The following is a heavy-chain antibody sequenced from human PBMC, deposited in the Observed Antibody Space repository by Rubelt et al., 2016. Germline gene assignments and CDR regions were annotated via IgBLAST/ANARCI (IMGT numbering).Heavy chain of an antibody. CDR3: ARDGIAAAVDY. Sequence: QVQLMQSGAEVKKPGASVKVSCKASGYTFTTYAISWVRQAPGQGLEWMGWISVYNGNTNYAQKFQGRVTMTADTSTSTAYMEVRSLRSDDTAVYYCARDGIAAAVDYWGQGTLVTVSS. D-gene: IGHD6-13*01. V-gene: IGHV1-18*01. CDR1: GYTFTTYA. J-gene: IGHJ4*02. CDR2: ISVYNGNT.